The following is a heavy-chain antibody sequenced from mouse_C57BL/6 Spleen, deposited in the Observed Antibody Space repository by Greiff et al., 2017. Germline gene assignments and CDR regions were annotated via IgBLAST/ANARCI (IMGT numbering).Heavy chain of an antibody. D-gene: IGHD2-4*01. Sequence: QVQLQQPGAELVKPGASVKVSCKASGYTFTSYWMHWVKQRPGQGLEWIGRIHPSDSDTNYNQKFKGKATLTVDKSSSTAYMQLSSLTSEDSAVYYSSISNDYDVALYYYAMDYWGQGTSVTVSS. CDR2: IHPSDSDT. V-gene: IGHV1-74*01. CDR3: SISNDYDVALYYYAMDY. J-gene: IGHJ4*01. CDR1: GYTFTSYW.